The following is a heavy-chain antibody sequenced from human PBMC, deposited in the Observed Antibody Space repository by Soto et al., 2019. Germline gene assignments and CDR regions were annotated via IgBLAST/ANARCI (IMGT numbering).Heavy chain of an antibody. Sequence: PWGSLRLSCAASGFTFISYAIIFFRQSPGKGLEWVSAISGSGGSTYYADSVKGRFTISRDNSKNTLYLQMNSLRAEDTAVYYCAEAGPHYYDSSGYYVWGQGTLVTVSS. CDR3: AEAGPHYYDSSGYYV. CDR1: GFTFISYA. J-gene: IGHJ4*02. D-gene: IGHD3-22*01. V-gene: IGHV3-23*01. CDR2: ISGSGGST.